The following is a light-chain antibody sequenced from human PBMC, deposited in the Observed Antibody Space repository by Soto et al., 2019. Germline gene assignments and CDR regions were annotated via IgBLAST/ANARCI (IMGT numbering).Light chain of an antibody. Sequence: ETVLTQSPGTLSLSPGERATLSCRASQSVDSGYLAWYHQKPGQAPRLLIFGASSRATGIPDRFSGSGSGTDFTLTISRLESEDFAVYYCQQYGSSPITFGQGTRLEIK. CDR1: QSVDSGY. V-gene: IGKV3-20*01. CDR2: GAS. J-gene: IGKJ5*01. CDR3: QQYGSSPIT.